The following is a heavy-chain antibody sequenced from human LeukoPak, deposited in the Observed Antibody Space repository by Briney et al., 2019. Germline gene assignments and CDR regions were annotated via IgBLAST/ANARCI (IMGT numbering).Heavy chain of an antibody. Sequence: SETLSLTCTVSGGSINSYYWSWIRQPPGKGLEWIGYIYYSGNTNYNPSLKSRVTISEDTSKNQFSLKLSSVTAADTAVYYCARASWLPQSRNYYYMDVWGKGTTVTISS. V-gene: IGHV4-59*01. D-gene: IGHD5-12*01. CDR1: GGSINSYY. J-gene: IGHJ6*03. CDR2: IYYSGNT. CDR3: ARASWLPQSRNYYYMDV.